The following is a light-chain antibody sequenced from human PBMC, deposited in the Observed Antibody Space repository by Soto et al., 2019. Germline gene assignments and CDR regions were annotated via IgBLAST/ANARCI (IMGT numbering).Light chain of an antibody. CDR3: QQYKSYSNS. J-gene: IGKJ2*03. Sequence: DIQMTQSPSTLSASVGESVTITCRASQTISSWLAWYQQKPGIAPKLLVADASTLKSGVPTRFSGSGAYTEFHLTISTLHPDDCSTYDCQQYKSYSNSFGQGTKLEI. V-gene: IGKV1-5*01. CDR2: DAS. CDR1: QTISSW.